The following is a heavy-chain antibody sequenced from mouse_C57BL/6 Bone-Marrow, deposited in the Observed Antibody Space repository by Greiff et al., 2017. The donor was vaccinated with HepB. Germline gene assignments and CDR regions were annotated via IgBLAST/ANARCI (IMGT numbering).Heavy chain of an antibody. J-gene: IGHJ2*01. V-gene: IGHV1-80*01. CDR3: ARSNWDVGDDY. Sequence: LVESGAELVKPGASVKISCKASGYAFSSYWMNWVKQRPGKGLEWIGQIYPGDGDTNYNGKFKGKATLTADKSSSTAYMQLSSLTSEDSAVYFCARSNWDVGDDYWGQGTTLTVSS. D-gene: IGHD4-1*01. CDR1: GYAFSSYW. CDR2: IYPGDGDT.